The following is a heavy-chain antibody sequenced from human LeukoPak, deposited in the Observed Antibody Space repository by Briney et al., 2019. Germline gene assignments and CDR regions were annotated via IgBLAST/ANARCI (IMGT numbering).Heavy chain of an antibody. CDR2: ISVSGDST. CDR1: GFTFSNFG. D-gene: IGHD3-10*02. V-gene: IGHV3-23*01. J-gene: IGHJ4*02. Sequence: SGGSLRLSCAASGFTFSNFGMSWVRQAPGKGLEWVSAISVSGDSTNYAGSVKGRFTISRDNSKNTLYLQMNSLRAEDTAVYYCAKMFFMDYWGQGTLVTVSS. CDR3: AKMFFMDY.